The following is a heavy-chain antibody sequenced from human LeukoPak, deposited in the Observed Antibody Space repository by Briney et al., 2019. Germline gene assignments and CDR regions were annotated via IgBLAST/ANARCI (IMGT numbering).Heavy chain of an antibody. CDR1: GGSFSGYY. CDR2: INHSGST. Sequence: SETLSLTCAVYGGSFSGYYWSWIRQPPGKGLEWIGEINHSGSTNYNPSLKSRVTISVDTSKNQFSLKLSSVTAADTAVYYCAREHTGWFGELLFHYSFDYWGQGTLVTVSS. CDR3: AREHTGWFGELLFHYSFDY. V-gene: IGHV4-34*01. J-gene: IGHJ4*02. D-gene: IGHD3-10*01.